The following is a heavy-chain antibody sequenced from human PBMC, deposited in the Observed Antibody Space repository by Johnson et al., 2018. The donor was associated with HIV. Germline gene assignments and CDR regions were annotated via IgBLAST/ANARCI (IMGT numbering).Heavy chain of an antibody. V-gene: IGHV3-23*04. Sequence: VQLVESGGGLVQPGGSLRLSCVASGFTFSSYAMSWVRQAPGKGLEWVSAISGSGSGTYYADSVKGRFTVSRDNSNNTLHLQMKSLRAEDMGLYYCAKVGLEGGEEGVGAFDIWGRGTMVTVSS. CDR2: ISGSGSGT. J-gene: IGHJ3*02. CDR3: AKVGLEGGEEGVGAFDI. D-gene: IGHD3-3*01. CDR1: GFTFSSYA.